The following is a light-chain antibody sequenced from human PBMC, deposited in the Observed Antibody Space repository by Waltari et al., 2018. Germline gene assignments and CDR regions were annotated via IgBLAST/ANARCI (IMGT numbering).Light chain of an antibody. CDR1: SSDIGGYNY. J-gene: IGLJ2*01. CDR2: EVN. CDR3: SSYAGSNNVV. Sequence: QSALTQPPSASGSPGQSVTISCTGTSSDIGGYNYVSWYQQHPGKAPKLIIYEVNRRPSGVPDRFSGSKSGNTASLTVSGLQAEDEADYYCSSYAGSNNVVFGGGTKLTVL. V-gene: IGLV2-8*01.